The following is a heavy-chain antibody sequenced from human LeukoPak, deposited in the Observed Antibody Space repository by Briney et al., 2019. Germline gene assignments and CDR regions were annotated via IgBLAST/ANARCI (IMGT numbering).Heavy chain of an antibody. J-gene: IGHJ4*02. D-gene: IGHD3-22*01. CDR3: ARGRPTEYYYDSSGPGMDY. V-gene: IGHV1-8*01. Sequence: ASVKVSCKASGYTFTSYDINWVRQATGQGLEWMGWMNPNSGNTGYAQKFQGRVTMTRNTSISTAYMELSSLRSEDTAVYYCARGRPTEYYYDSSGPGMDYWGQGTLVTVSS. CDR1: GYTFTSYD. CDR2: MNPNSGNT.